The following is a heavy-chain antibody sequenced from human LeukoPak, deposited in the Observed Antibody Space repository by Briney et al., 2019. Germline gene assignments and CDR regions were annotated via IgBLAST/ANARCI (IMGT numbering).Heavy chain of an antibody. CDR1: GFTFSSYV. Sequence: GGSLRLSCAASGFTFSSYVMNWVRQAPGKGLEWVSGISDSGGGTYYADSVKGRFTISRDNSKNTLYLQMNSLRAEDTAVYFCVRDNGGEHSWGQGALVTVSS. CDR2: ISDSGGGT. V-gene: IGHV3-23*01. D-gene: IGHD3-16*01. CDR3: VRDNGGEHS. J-gene: IGHJ4*02.